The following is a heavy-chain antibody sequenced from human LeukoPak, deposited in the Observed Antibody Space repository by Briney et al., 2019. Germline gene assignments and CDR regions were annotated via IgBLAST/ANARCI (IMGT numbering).Heavy chain of an antibody. Sequence: PGGSLRLSCAASGFTFDDYTMHWVRQAPGKGLEWVSGISWSSNYMGYADSVKGRFTISRDNAKNSLYLQMNSLRAEDTALYYCAKGPYYGWSGSIFYNWFDPWGQGTLVTVSS. D-gene: IGHD3-10*01. J-gene: IGHJ5*02. CDR1: GFTFDDYT. V-gene: IGHV3-9*01. CDR3: AKGPYYGWSGSIFYNWFDP. CDR2: ISWSSNYM.